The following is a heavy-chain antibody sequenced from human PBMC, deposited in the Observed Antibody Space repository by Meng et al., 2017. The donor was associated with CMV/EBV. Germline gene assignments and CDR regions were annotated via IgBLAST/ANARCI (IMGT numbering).Heavy chain of an antibody. J-gene: IGHJ5*02. Sequence: GGSLRLSCAASGFTFSSYAMHWVRQAPGKGLEWVAVISYDGSNKYYADSVKGRFTISRDNSKNTLYLQMNSLRAEDTAAYYCARDRVTAAAGVGWFDPWGQGTLVTVSS. V-gene: IGHV3-30*04. CDR1: GFTFSSYA. CDR3: ARDRVTAAAGVGWFDP. CDR2: ISYDGSNK. D-gene: IGHD6-13*01.